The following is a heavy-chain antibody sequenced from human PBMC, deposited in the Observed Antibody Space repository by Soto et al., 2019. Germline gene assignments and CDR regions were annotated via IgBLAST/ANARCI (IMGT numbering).Heavy chain of an antibody. Sequence: SDTLYLGCSVSVGSIGSYYWICIRQPPGKGLEWIGYIYNSGSTNYNPSLKSRVTISVDTSKNQFSLKLTSVTAADTAVYFCARDAGTRGWFDPWGQGTPVTVS. CDR1: VGSIGSYY. J-gene: IGHJ5*02. D-gene: IGHD3-10*01. CDR2: IYNSGST. V-gene: IGHV4-59*01. CDR3: ARDAGTRGWFDP.